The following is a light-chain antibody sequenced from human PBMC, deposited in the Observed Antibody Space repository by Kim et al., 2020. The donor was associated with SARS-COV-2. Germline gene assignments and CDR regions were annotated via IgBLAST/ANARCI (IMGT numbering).Light chain of an antibody. Sequence: VSVFPGQAATITCSGDRLGSKYVAWYQKKPGQSPLLVIHEDNNRPSGVPARFIGSNSGTAATLTVSGTQAMDEADYYCQTWDNGAAVFGGGTKLTVL. J-gene: IGLJ2*01. V-gene: IGLV3-1*01. CDR2: EDN. CDR1: RLGSKY. CDR3: QTWDNGAAV.